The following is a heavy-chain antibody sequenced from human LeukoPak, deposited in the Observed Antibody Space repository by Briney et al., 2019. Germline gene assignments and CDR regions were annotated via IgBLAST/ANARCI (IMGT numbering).Heavy chain of an antibody. CDR2: IIPIFGTA. J-gene: IGHJ4*02. Sequence: GASVTVSFKASASTFSSYAISWLRQAPGQGLEWVGGIIPIFGTANYAQKFQGRVTITADESTSTAYMELSSLRSEDTAVYYCARDLSLAVPVQGYWGQGTLVTVSS. CDR1: ASTFSSYA. V-gene: IGHV1-69*13. CDR3: ARDLSLAVPVQGY. D-gene: IGHD6-19*01.